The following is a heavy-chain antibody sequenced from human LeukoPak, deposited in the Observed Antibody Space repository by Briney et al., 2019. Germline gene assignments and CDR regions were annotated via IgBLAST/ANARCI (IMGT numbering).Heavy chain of an antibody. J-gene: IGHJ4*02. CDR2: IIPILGIA. D-gene: IGHD5-18*01. CDR3: ARTGTAMGPPLDY. Sequence: SSVKVSCKASGGTFSSYTISWVRQAPGQGLEWMGRIIPILGIANYAQKFQGRVTITADKSTSTAYMELSSLRSEDTAVYYCARTGTAMGPPLDYWGQGTLVTVSS. V-gene: IGHV1-69*02. CDR1: GGTFSSYT.